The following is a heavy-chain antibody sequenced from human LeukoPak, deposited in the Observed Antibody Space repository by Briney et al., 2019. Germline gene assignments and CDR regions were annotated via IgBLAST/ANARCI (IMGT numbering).Heavy chain of an antibody. D-gene: IGHD3-10*01. CDR2: INRGGDT. CDR3: ARGYGSGSYYNY. J-gene: IGHJ4*02. Sequence: PSETLSLTCAVYGGSFSGSYWGRTRQPPGKGLEWIGEINRGGDTNYNPSLKSRVTISLGTSKNQFSLKLSSVTAADTAVYYCARGYGSGSYYNYWGQGTLVTVSS. CDR1: GGSFSGSY. V-gene: IGHV4-34*01.